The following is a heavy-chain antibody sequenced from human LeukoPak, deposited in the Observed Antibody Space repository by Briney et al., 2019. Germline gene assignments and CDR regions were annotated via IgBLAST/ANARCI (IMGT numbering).Heavy chain of an antibody. D-gene: IGHD2-21*02. CDR1: GYTLTELS. CDR2: FDPEDGET. Sequence: ASVKVSCKVSGYTLTELSMHWVRQAPGKGLEWMGGFDPEDGETIYAQKFQGRVTMTEDTSTDTAYMELSSLRSEDTAVYYCARGVVVVTAEAYYFDYWGQGTLVTVSS. J-gene: IGHJ4*02. CDR3: ARGVVVVTAEAYYFDY. V-gene: IGHV1-24*01.